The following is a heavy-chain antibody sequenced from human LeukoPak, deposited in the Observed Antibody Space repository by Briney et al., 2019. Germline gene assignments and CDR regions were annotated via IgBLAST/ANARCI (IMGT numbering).Heavy chain of an antibody. Sequence: GGSLRLSCAASGFTFGDYAMSWFRQAPGKGLEWVGFIRSKAYGGTTEYAASVKGRFTISRDDSKSIAYLQMNSLKTEDIAVYYCTRGVVGYGDYSYFDYWGQGTLVTVSS. CDR1: GFTFGDYA. J-gene: IGHJ4*02. D-gene: IGHD4-17*01. V-gene: IGHV3-49*03. CDR2: IRSKAYGGTT. CDR3: TRGVVGYGDYSYFDY.